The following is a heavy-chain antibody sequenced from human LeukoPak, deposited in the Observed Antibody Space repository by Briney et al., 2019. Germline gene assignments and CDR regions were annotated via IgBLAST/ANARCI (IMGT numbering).Heavy chain of an antibody. J-gene: IGHJ4*02. Sequence: ASVKVSCKASGGTFSSYAISWVRQAPGQGLEWMGWINPNSGGTNYAQKFQGRVTMTRDTSINTAYMELSRLRSDDTAVYYCARDKTIAAEYWGQGTLVTVSS. CDR1: GGTFSSYA. V-gene: IGHV1-2*02. D-gene: IGHD6-13*01. CDR2: INPNSGGT. CDR3: ARDKTIAAEY.